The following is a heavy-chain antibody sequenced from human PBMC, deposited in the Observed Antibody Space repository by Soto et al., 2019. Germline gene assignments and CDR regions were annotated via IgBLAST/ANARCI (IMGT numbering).Heavy chain of an antibody. J-gene: IGHJ4*02. V-gene: IGHV3-33*01. Sequence: GSLRLSCAASGFTFSSYGMHWVRQAPGKGLEWVAVIWYDGSNKYYADSVKGRFTISRDNSKNTLYLQMNSLRAEDTAVYYCARQTIAAAGPPDYWGQGTLVTV. CDR1: GFTFSSYG. CDR2: IWYDGSNK. D-gene: IGHD6-13*01. CDR3: ARQTIAAAGPPDY.